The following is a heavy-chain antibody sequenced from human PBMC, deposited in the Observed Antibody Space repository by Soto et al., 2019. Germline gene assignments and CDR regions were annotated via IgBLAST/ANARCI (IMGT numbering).Heavy chain of an antibody. D-gene: IGHD2-15*01. CDR1: GGSVSSGSYY. V-gene: IGHV4-61*01. CDR2: IYYSGST. CDR3: ARDRTVVAATFYYYYYGMDV. J-gene: IGHJ6*02. Sequence: SETLSLTCTVSGGSVSSGSYYWSWIRQPPGKGLEWIGYIYYSGSTNYNPSLKSRVTISVDTSKNQFSLKLSSVTAADTAVYYCARDRTVVAATFYYYYYGMDVWGQGTTVTVSS.